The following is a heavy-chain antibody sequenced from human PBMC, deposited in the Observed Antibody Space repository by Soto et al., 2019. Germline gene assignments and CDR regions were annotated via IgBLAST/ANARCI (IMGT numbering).Heavy chain of an antibody. CDR3: ACKMSCSYWKLDP. J-gene: IGHJ5*02. CDR1: GFSLRPSGVG. CDR2: IYWNDGT. D-gene: IGHD2-15*01. Sequence: SGPTLVNLTETPTLTCAFSGFSLRPSGVGVGWIRQPPGGALEWLAIIYWNDGTSIRPSLQRRLYISKDTSKNHLVLTLRNMDTRVTGTLFCACKMSCSYWKLDPWGPVSQVTVSS. V-gene: IGHV2-5*01.